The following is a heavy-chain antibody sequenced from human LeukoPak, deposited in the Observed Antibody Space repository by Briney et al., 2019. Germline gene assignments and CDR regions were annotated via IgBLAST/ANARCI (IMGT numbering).Heavy chain of an antibody. J-gene: IGHJ4*02. CDR3: ARHDTAMASFDY. V-gene: IGHV5-10-1*01. Sequence: GESLRISRKGSGYSFTSYWISWVRQMPGKGLEWMGRIDPSDSYTNYSPSFQGHVTISADKSISTAYLQWSSLKASDTAMYYCARHDTAMASFDYWGQGTLVTVSS. D-gene: IGHD5-18*01. CDR1: GYSFTSYW. CDR2: IDPSDSYT.